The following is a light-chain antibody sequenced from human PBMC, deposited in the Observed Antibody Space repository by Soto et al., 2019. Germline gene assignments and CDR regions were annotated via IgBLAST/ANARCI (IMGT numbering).Light chain of an antibody. CDR1: QSVSSSY. V-gene: IGKV3-20*01. CDR3: QQYGSAPGT. Sequence: EIVLTQSPGTLSLSPGERATLSCRASQSVSSSYLAWYQQKPGQAPRLLIYGASSRATGIPDRFSGSGSGTDVTLTSSRLQAEDFAVYACQQYGSAPGTVGQGTTVEIK. J-gene: IGKJ1*01. CDR2: GAS.